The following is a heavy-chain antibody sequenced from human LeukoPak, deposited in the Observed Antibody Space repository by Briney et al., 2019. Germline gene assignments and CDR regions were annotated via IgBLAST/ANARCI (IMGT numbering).Heavy chain of an antibody. CDR2: IYYSGST. CDR3: ARDGGSSGWYETGYYYYYGMDV. Sequence: SETLSLTCTVSGGSISSGGYYWSWIRQHPGKGLEWIGYIYYSGSTYYNPSLKSRVTISVDTSKNQFSLKLSSVTAADTAVYYCARDGGSSGWYETGYYYYYGMDVWGQGTTVTVSS. V-gene: IGHV4-31*03. J-gene: IGHJ6*02. D-gene: IGHD6-19*01. CDR1: GGSISSGGYY.